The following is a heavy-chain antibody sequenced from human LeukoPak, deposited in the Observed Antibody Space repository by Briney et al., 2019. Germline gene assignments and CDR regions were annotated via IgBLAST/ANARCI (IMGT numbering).Heavy chain of an antibody. CDR3: ARDPYPYDYGDPFDY. V-gene: IGHV1-18*01. CDR2: ISAYNGNT. Sequence: ASVKVSCTASGYTFTSYGISWVRQAPGQGLEWMGWISAYNGNTNYAQKLQGRVTMTTDTSTSTAYMELRSLRSDDTAVYYCARDPYPYDYGDPFDYWGQGTLVTVSS. J-gene: IGHJ4*02. CDR1: GYTFTSYG. D-gene: IGHD4-17*01.